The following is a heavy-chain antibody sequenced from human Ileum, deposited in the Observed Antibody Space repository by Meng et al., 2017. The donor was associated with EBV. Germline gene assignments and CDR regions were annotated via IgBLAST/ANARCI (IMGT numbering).Heavy chain of an antibody. D-gene: IGHD1-26*01. V-gene: IGHV1-69*08. CDR3: ARVEVGITSGDY. J-gene: IGHJ4*02. CDR1: GGTFDRYT. CDR2: IIPILGKA. Sequence: QVQLVQSGGEVKEPGSSGKVSCRASGGTFDRYTITWVRQAPGQGLEWMGKIIPILGKADSAQKFKGRVTITADKSAGTAYMELNSLRSEDTAVYYCARVEVGITSGDYWGQGTLVTVSS.